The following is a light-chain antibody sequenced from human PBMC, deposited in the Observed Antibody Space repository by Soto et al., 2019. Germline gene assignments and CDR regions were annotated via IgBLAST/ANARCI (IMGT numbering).Light chain of an antibody. CDR1: QGISSY. J-gene: IGKJ2*01. Sequence: DIQLTQSPSFLSASVGDRVTITCRASQGISSYLAWYQQEPWKAPSLLIYTASTLQRGVPSRFSGSGSGTELTLTISSLQPEDCASYYCQQLNSYPYTLGQGTTLHIK. V-gene: IGKV1-9*01. CDR2: TAS. CDR3: QQLNSYPYT.